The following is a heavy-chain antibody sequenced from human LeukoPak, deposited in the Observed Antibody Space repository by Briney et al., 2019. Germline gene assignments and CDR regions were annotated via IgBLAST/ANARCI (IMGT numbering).Heavy chain of an antibody. D-gene: IGHD3-3*01. CDR1: GYTFTGYY. J-gene: IGHJ5*02. CDR3: ARENPQRYYDFWSGYTNWFDP. Sequence: ASVKVSCKASGYTFTGYYMHWVRQAPGQGLEWMGWINPNSGGTNYAQKFQGRVTMTRDTSISTAYMELSRLRSDDTAVYYCARENPQRYYDFWSGYTNWFDPWGQGTLVTVSS. V-gene: IGHV1-2*02. CDR2: INPNSGGT.